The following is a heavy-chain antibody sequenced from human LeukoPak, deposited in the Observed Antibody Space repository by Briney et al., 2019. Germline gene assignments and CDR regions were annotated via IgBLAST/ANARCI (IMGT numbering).Heavy chain of an antibody. D-gene: IGHD6-13*01. CDR1: GGSISGSIYY. Sequence: SETLSLTCAVSGGSISGSIYYWGWIRQSPGKGLEWIGYIYHSGSTYYDPSLKSRVTISVDRSKNQFSLKLSSVTAADTAVYYCARWAGPTQLVLGHNWFDPWGQGTLVTVSS. V-gene: IGHV4-39*07. CDR3: ARWAGPTQLVLGHNWFDP. CDR2: IYHSGST. J-gene: IGHJ5*02.